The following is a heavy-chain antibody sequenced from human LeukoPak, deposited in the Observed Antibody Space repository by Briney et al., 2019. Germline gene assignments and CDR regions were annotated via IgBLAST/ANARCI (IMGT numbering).Heavy chain of an antibody. CDR3: AKVGPAVGYYYYMDV. V-gene: IGHV3-48*03. CDR1: GFTFSSYA. CDR2: ISGSGRTM. J-gene: IGHJ6*03. Sequence: GGSLRLSCAASGFTFSSYAMSWVRQAPGKGLEWVSYISGSGRTMYYADSVKGRFTISRDNAKNSLYLQMNSLRAEDTAVYYCAKVGPAVGYYYYMDVWGKGTTVTVSS. D-gene: IGHD4-23*01.